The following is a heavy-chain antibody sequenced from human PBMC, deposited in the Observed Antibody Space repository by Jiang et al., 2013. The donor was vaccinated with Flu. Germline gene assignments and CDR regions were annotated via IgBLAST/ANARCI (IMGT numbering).Heavy chain of an antibody. Sequence: YGAEVKKPGASVKVSCKTSGYTFTSADINWVRQAAGQGLEWLGRLNPNNGYIGYAQTFQGRVTMTRNTSISTVYLELSSLRSEDTAVYYCAKASYYGSGSPFGSWGQGTLVTVSS. CDR2: LNPNNGYI. J-gene: IGHJ5*01. CDR3: AKASYYGSGSPFGS. V-gene: IGHV1-8*01. D-gene: IGHD3-10*01. CDR1: GYTFTSAD.